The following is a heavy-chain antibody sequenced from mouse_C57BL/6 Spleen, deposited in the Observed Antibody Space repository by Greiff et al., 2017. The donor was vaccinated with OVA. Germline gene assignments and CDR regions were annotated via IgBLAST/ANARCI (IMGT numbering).Heavy chain of an antibody. D-gene: IGHD2-4*01. CDR3: ARGSYDYDV. Sequence: EVQLQESGPGLVKPSQSLSLTCSVTGYSITSGYYWNWIRQFPGNKLEWMGYISYDGSNNYNPSLKNRISITRETSKNQFFLKLNSGTTEDTATYYRARGSYDYDVWGQGTTLTVSS. J-gene: IGHJ2*01. V-gene: IGHV3-6*01. CDR2: ISYDGSN. CDR1: GYSITSGYY.